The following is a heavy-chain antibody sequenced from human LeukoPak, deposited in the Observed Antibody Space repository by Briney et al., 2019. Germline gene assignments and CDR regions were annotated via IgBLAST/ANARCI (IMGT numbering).Heavy chain of an antibody. V-gene: IGHV3-23*01. CDR2: ITGSGGNT. CDR1: GFTFSNYA. Sequence: PGASLRLSCVASGFTFSNYAMSWVRQAPGKGLEWVSAITGSGGNTYYADSVKGRFTISRDNSKNTVFLQMNSLRAEDTAVYYCAKWGDYGVLTGYYVSDYWGQGTLVTVSS. CDR3: AKWGDYGVLTGYYVSDY. D-gene: IGHD3-9*01. J-gene: IGHJ4*02.